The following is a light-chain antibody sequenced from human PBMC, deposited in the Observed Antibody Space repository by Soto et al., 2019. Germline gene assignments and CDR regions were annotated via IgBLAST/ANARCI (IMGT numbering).Light chain of an antibody. Sequence: DIQMTQSPTSHSASVGDRVTITCRASQSISSHLNWYQHKPGKVPKLLIYAASRLQSGVPSRFSGSGSGTDFTPTISSLQPEDFATYYCQQSYRTPYTFGPGTNLEIK. CDR1: QSISSH. V-gene: IGKV1-39*01. J-gene: IGKJ2*01. CDR2: AAS. CDR3: QQSYRTPYT.